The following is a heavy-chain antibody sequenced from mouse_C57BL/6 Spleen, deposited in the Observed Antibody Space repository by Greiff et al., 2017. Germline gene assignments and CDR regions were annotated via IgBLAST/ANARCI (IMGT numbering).Heavy chain of an antibody. CDR3: ARSVTGTFFDD. J-gene: IGHJ2*01. CDR1: GYTFTSYW. Sequence: VQLQQPGAELVMPGASVKLSCKASGYTFTSYWMHWVKQRPGQGLEWIGEIDPSDSYTNYNQKFKGKSTLTVDKSSSTAYMQLSSLTSEDSAVYYCARSVTGTFFDDWGQGTTLTVSS. D-gene: IGHD4-1*01. V-gene: IGHV1-69*01. CDR2: IDPSDSYT.